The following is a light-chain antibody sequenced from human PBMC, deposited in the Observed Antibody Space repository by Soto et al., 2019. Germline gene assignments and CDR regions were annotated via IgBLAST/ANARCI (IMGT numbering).Light chain of an antibody. CDR3: QQYNNWPPLT. CDR1: QSVSSN. V-gene: IGKV3-15*01. J-gene: IGKJ5*01. Sequence: EIVVTQSPFTLYISRKERATLPFRASQSVSSNLAWYQQKPGQAPRLLIYGASTRATGIPARFSGSGSGTEFTLTISSLQSEDFAVYYFQQYNNWPPLTFGEGTRPEIK. CDR2: GAS.